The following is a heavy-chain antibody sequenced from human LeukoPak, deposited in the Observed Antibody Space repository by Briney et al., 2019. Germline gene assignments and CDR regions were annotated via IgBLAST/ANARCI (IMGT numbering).Heavy chain of an antibody. D-gene: IGHD6-19*01. CDR2: ISESGANT. Sequence: GGSLRLSCAASGFTFSSYAMSWVRQAPGKGLEWVSTISESGANTHYAASVKGRFTISRDNSKNTLYLQMNSLRAEDTAVYYCAKAEWGPVAANFDYWGQGTLVTVSS. J-gene: IGHJ4*02. CDR1: GFTFSSYA. CDR3: AKAEWGPVAANFDY. V-gene: IGHV3-23*01.